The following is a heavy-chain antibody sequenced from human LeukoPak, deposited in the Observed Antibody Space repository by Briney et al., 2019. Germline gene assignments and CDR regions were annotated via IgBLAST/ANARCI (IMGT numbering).Heavy chain of an antibody. Sequence: SETLSLTCTVSGGSISSSSYYWGWIRQTPGKGLEWIGSIYYSGSTYYNPSLKSRVTISVDTSKNQFSLKLSSVTAADTAVYYCASTSGSYDYWGQGTLVTVSS. D-gene: IGHD1-26*01. V-gene: IGHV4-39*01. J-gene: IGHJ4*02. CDR2: IYYSGST. CDR1: GGSISSSSYY. CDR3: ASTSGSYDY.